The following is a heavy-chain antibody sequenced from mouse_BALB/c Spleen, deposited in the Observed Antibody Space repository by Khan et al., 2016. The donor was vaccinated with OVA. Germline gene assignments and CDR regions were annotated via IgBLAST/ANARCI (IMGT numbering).Heavy chain of an antibody. Sequence: QVQLQQSGAELARPGASVKLSCKASGYTFTDYYINWVKLRTGQGLEWIGEISPGSGDTYYNERFKGKATLTADKSSSTAYMQLCSLTSEASAVYFCARRNYFGYTFAYWGQGTLVTVSA. V-gene: IGHV1-77*01. CDR2: ISPGSGDT. CDR1: GYTFTDYY. D-gene: IGHD1-2*01. J-gene: IGHJ3*01. CDR3: ARRNYFGYTFAY.